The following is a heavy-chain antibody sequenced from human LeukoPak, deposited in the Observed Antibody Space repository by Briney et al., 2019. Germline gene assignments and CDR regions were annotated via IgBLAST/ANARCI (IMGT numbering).Heavy chain of an antibody. J-gene: IGHJ3*01. CDR3: AKGPVADGFDV. Sequence: WVRQPPGKGLQWIASVDLTGDEYYNPSLRGRVTVSLDTSKNQFSLRLSSVTAADTAMYFCAKGPVADGFDVWGRGTMVTVSS. V-gene: IGHV4-39*07. D-gene: IGHD2-15*01. CDR2: VDLTGDE.